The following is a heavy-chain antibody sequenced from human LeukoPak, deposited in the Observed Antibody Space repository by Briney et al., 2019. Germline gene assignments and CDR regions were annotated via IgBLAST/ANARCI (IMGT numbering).Heavy chain of an antibody. CDR1: GGTFSSYA. CDR3: ARGSIAPRGGTDDY. CDR2: IIPILGIA. V-gene: IGHV1-69*04. D-gene: IGHD6-6*01. J-gene: IGHJ4*02. Sequence: GASVKVSCKASGGTFSSYAISWVRQAPGQGLEWMGRIIPILGIANYAQKFQGRVTITADKSTSTAYMELSSLRSEDTAVYYCARGSIAPRGGTDDYWGQGTLVTVSS.